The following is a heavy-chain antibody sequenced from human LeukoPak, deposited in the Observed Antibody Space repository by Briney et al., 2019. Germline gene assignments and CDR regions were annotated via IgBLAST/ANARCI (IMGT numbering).Heavy chain of an antibody. V-gene: IGHV3-74*01. CDR2: INGDGSSS. Sequence: GGTLRLSCAPSGFTFSTYWMHWVRQAPGKGLVWVSRINGDGSSSTYADSVKGRFTISRDNAKNTLYLQMNSLRTEDTAVYYCTRNPGMDVWGQGTTVTVSS. J-gene: IGHJ6*02. CDR1: GFTFSTYW. CDR3: TRNPGMDV.